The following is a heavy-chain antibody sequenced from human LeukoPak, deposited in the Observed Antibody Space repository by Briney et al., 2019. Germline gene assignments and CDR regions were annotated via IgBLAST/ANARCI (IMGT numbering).Heavy chain of an antibody. J-gene: IGHJ3*02. CDR1: GFTFSSYA. CDR3: ANSGSYLGGNDAFDI. CDR2: ISGSGGST. Sequence: GGSLRLSCAASGFTFSSYAMSWVRPAPGKGLEWVSAISGSGGSTYYADSVKGRFTISRDNSKNTLYLQMNSLRAEDTAVYYCANSGSYLGGNDAFDIWGQGTMVTVSS. D-gene: IGHD1-26*01. V-gene: IGHV3-23*01.